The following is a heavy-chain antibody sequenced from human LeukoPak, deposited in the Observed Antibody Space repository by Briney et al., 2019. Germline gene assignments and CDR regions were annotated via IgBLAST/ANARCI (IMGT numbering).Heavy chain of an antibody. CDR1: GFSFSNYW. D-gene: IGHD3-22*01. CDR3: AREANYHVSSDYYDAFDI. J-gene: IGHJ3*02. CDR2: IRGDESRK. Sequence: GGSLRLSCAASGFSFSNYWMTWLRQAPGKGLEWVANIRGDESRKYYLDSVTGRFTISRDNAKNSLYLQMNSLRAEDTAVYYCAREANYHVSSDYYDAFDIWGQGTMVTVSS. V-gene: IGHV3-7*01.